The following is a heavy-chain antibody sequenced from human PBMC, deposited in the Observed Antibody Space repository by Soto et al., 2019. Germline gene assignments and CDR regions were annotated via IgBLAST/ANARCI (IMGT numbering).Heavy chain of an antibody. CDR1: GGSISSYY. D-gene: IGHD3-3*01. V-gene: IGHV4-59*01. J-gene: IGHJ6*03. CDR3: ARVRHYDFWSGYYTEYYYYYMDV. CDR2: IYYSGST. Sequence: SETLSLTCTVSGGSISSYYWSWIRQPPGKGLEWIGYIYYSGSTNYNPSLKSRVTISVDTSKNQFSLKLSSVTAADTAVYYCARVRHYDFWSGYYTEYYYYYMDVWGQGTTVPVSS.